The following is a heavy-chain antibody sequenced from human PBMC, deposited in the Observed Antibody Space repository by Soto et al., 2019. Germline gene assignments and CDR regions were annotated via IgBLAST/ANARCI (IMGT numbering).Heavy chain of an antibody. CDR1: GCSISSGGYY. V-gene: IGHV4-31*03. CDR3: ASRELWFGELFPSYDAFDI. D-gene: IGHD3-10*01. Sequence: SETLSLTCTVSGCSISSGGYYWSWIRQHPGKGLEWIGYIYYSGSTYYNPSLKSRVTISVGTSKNQFSLKLSSVTAADTAVYYCASRELWFGELFPSYDAFDIWGQGTMVTVSS. CDR2: IYYSGST. J-gene: IGHJ3*02.